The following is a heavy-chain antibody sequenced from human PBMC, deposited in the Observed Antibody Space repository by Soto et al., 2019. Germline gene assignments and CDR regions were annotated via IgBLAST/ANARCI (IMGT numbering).Heavy chain of an antibody. J-gene: IGHJ4*02. Sequence: QVQLVESGGGVVQPGGSLRLSCTASGFTFSSYGMHWVRQAPGKGLQWVAVIPHDGTYQYYLDSVKGRVTISRDNSKDTLYLQMNSLRVEDTAVYYCVRDDDNLDNGLDHWGQGTLVTVSS. CDR2: IPHDGTYQ. D-gene: IGHD1-1*01. CDR1: GFTFSSYG. V-gene: IGHV3-30*19. CDR3: VRDDDNLDNGLDH.